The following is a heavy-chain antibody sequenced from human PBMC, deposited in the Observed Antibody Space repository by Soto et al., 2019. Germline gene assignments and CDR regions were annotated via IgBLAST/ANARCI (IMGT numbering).Heavy chain of an antibody. Sequence: QVQLQESGPGLVKPSQTLSLTCTVSGGSISGGTYYWSWIRQPPGQGLGWIGYIYFSGSTYYNPSLNSRVIISVDTSKNQFSLRLSSVTAADTAVYYCARGDWPTQMDVWGQGTTVTVSS. V-gene: IGHV4-31*03. D-gene: IGHD2-21*01. CDR3: ARGDWPTQMDV. CDR1: GGSISGGTYY. J-gene: IGHJ6*02. CDR2: IYFSGST.